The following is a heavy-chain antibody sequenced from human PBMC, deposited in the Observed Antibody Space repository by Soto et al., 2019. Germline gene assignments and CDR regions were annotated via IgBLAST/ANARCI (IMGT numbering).Heavy chain of an antibody. D-gene: IGHD2-2*01. CDR2: ISAYNGNT. Sequence: ASVKVSCKASGYTFTSYGISWVRQAPGQGLEWMGWISAYNGNTNYAQKLQGRVTMTTDTSTSTAYMELRSLRSDDTAAYYCARVQDPGYCSSTSCYYYYGMDVWGQGTTVTVSS. CDR3: ARVQDPGYCSSTSCYYYYGMDV. V-gene: IGHV1-18*01. CDR1: GYTFTSYG. J-gene: IGHJ6*02.